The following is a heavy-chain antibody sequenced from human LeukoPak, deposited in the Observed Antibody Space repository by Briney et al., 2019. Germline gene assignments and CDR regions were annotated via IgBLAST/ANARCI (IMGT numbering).Heavy chain of an antibody. CDR2: IYYSGST. J-gene: IGHJ3*02. CDR3: ARGGSRRSSFTGVAFDI. CDR1: GGSISSGGYY. V-gene: IGHV4-31*03. D-gene: IGHD6-13*01. Sequence: SETLSLTCTVSGGSISSGGYYWSWIRQHPGKGLEWIGYIYYSGSTYYNPSLKSRVTISVDTSKNQFSLKLSSVTAADTAVYYCARGGSRRSSFTGVAFDIWGQGTMVTVSS.